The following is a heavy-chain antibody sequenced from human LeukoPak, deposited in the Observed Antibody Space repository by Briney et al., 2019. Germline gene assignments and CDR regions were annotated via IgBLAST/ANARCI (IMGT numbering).Heavy chain of an antibody. CDR1: GFTFSSYA. V-gene: IGHV3-23*01. J-gene: IGHJ4*02. Sequence: SGGSLRLSCAASGFTFSSYAMSWVRQAPGKGLEWVSAISGSGGSTYYADSVKGRFTISRDNSKNTLYLQMNSLRAEDTAVYYCAIGGYCSGGSCHPFDYWGQGTLVTVSS. CDR3: AIGGYCSGGSCHPFDY. D-gene: IGHD2-15*01. CDR2: ISGSGGST.